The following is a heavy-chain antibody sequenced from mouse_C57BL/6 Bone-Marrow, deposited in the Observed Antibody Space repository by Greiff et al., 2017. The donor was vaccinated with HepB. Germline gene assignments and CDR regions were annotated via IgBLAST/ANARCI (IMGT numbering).Heavy chain of an antibody. CDR2: IDPENGDT. J-gene: IGHJ4*01. CDR3: TSYYYGSSYDAMDY. CDR1: GFNIKDDY. Sequence: VQLQQSGAELVRPGASVKLSCTASGFNIKDDYMHWVKQRPEQGLEWIGWIDPENGDTEYASKFQGKATITADTSSNTAYLQLSSLTSEDTAVYYCTSYYYGSSYDAMDYWGQGTSVTASS. D-gene: IGHD1-1*01. V-gene: IGHV14-4*01.